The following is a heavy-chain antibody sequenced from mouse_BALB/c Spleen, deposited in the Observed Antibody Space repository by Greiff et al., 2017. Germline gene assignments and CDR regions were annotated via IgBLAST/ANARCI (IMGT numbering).Heavy chain of an antibody. J-gene: IGHJ3*01. V-gene: IGHV1-5*01. Sequence: DVKLVESGTVLARPGASVKMSCKASGYSFTSYWMHWVKQRPGQGLEWIGAIYPGNSDTSYNQKFKGKAKLTAVTSASTAYMELSSLTNEDSAVYYCTRGGDNWDPWFAYWGQGTLVTVSA. CDR3: TRGGDNWDPWFAY. CDR2: IYPGNSDT. CDR1: GYSFTSYW. D-gene: IGHD4-1*02.